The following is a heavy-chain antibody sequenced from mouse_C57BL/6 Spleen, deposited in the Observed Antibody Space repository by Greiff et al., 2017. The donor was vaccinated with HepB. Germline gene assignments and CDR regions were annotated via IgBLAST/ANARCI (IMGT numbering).Heavy chain of an antibody. Sequence: EVQLVESGGGLVKPGGSLKLSCAASGFTFSSYTMSWVRQTPEKRLEWVATISGGGGNTYYPDSVKGRFTISRDNAKNTLYLQMSSLRSEDTALYYCARLEDYDSWYFDVWGTGTTVTVSS. CDR1: GFTFSSYT. CDR2: ISGGGGNT. V-gene: IGHV5-9*01. CDR3: ARLEDYDSWYFDV. D-gene: IGHD2-4*01. J-gene: IGHJ1*03.